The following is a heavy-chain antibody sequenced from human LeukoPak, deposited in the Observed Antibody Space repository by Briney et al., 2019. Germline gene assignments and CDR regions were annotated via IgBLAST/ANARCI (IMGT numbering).Heavy chain of an antibody. CDR3: ARVPIWFGENGMDV. J-gene: IGHJ6*02. Sequence: PSETLSLTCAVYGGSFSGYYWSWIRQPPGKGLEWIGEINHSGSTNYNPSLKSRVTISVDTSKNQFSLKLSSVTAADTAVYYCARVPIWFGENGMDVWGQGTTVTVSS. CDR2: INHSGST. V-gene: IGHV4-34*01. CDR1: GGSFSGYY. D-gene: IGHD3-10*01.